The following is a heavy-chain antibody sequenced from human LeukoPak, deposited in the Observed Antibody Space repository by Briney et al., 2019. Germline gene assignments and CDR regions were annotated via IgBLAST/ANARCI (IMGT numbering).Heavy chain of an antibody. CDR3: ARVQVGYYYGSGSYLFDY. J-gene: IGHJ4*02. CDR1: GYTFTNYY. Sequence: ASVKVSCKASGYTFTNYYMHWVRQAPGQGLEWMGIINPSGGSTSYAQKLQGRVTMTTDTSTSTAYMELRSLRSDDMAVYYCARVQVGYYYGSGSYLFDYWGQGTLVTVSS. CDR2: INPSGGST. V-gene: IGHV1-46*01. D-gene: IGHD3-10*01.